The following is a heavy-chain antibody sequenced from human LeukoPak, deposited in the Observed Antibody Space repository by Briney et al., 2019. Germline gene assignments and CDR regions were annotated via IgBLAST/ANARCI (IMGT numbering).Heavy chain of an antibody. CDR1: GYTFTSYD. D-gene: IGHD6-13*01. Sequence: GASVKVSCKASGYTFTSYDINWVRQATGQGLEWMGWMNPNSGNTGYAQKFQGRVTMTRNTSISTAYMELSSLRSEDTAVYYCARAGIAAAGYYYYYGMDVWGQGTTVTVSS. CDR3: ARAGIAAAGYYYYYGMDV. J-gene: IGHJ6*02. CDR2: MNPNSGNT. V-gene: IGHV1-8*01.